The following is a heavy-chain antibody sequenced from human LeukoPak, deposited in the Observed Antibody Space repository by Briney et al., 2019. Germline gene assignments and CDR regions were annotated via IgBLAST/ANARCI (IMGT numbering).Heavy chain of an antibody. CDR1: GFTFSNSA. Sequence: GGSLRLSCAASGFTFSNSAMNWVRQAPGKGLEWVSAISGSGGNTYYPNSVKGRFTISRDNAKDSVYLQMNSLRAEDSATYYCVREGFYFFDFWGQGTLVTVSS. V-gene: IGHV3-23*01. J-gene: IGHJ4*01. CDR2: ISGSGGNT. CDR3: VREGFYFFDF.